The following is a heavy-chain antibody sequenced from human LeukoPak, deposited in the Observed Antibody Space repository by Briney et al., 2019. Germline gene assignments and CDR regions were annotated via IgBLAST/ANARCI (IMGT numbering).Heavy chain of an antibody. Sequence: LSLTCTVSGGSISSYYWSWIRQAPGKGLEWVSYISSSGSTIYYADSVKGRFTISRDNSKNTLYLQMNSLRAEDTAVYYCARIQLWLEAYWGQGTLVTVSS. CDR3: ARIQLWLEAY. J-gene: IGHJ4*02. V-gene: IGHV3-11*04. CDR2: ISSSGSTI. CDR1: GGSISSYY. D-gene: IGHD5-18*01.